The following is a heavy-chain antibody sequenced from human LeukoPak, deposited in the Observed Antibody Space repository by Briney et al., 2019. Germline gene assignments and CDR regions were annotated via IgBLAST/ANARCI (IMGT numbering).Heavy chain of an antibody. CDR3: ARVLRYDFWSAYYFDY. CDR2: ISTYNGNT. J-gene: IGHJ4*02. CDR1: GYTSNSYD. V-gene: IGHV1-18*01. D-gene: IGHD3-3*01. Sequence: GASVKVSCKASGYTSNSYDISWVRQAPGQGLEWMAWISTYNGNTNYAQKVQGRATMTTDTSTSTAYMELRSLRSDDTAVYYCARVLRYDFWSAYYFDYWGQGTLVTVSS.